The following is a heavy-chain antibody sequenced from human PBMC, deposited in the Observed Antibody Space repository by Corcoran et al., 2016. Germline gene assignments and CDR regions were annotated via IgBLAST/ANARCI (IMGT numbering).Heavy chain of an antibody. V-gene: IGHV3-7*01. CDR3: ARSIYYYGSLDV. J-gene: IGHJ6*03. Sequence: EVQLVESGGGLVQPGGSLRLSCAASGFTFSSYWMSWVRQAPVKGLEWVANIKQDGSNKYYVDSVKGRFTISRDNAKHSLYLQVNTLRAEDTAIYYGARSIYYYGSLDVWGQGTTVTVSS. CDR1: GFTFSSYW. D-gene: IGHD6-6*01. CDR2: IKQDGSNK.